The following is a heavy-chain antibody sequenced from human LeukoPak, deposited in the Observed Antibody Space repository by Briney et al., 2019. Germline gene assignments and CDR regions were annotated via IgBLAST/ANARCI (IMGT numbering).Heavy chain of an antibody. V-gene: IGHV3-23*01. J-gene: IGHJ4*02. Sequence: GGSLRLSCAAPGFTFSNYAMSWVRQAPGKELEWVSGISGTGANKFYADSVKGRFTISRDNSKKTLHLQMNSLRAEDTALYYCAKFYSGWYSEKYYFDSWGQGTLVTVSS. CDR3: AKFYSGWYSEKYYFDS. CDR1: GFTFSNYA. D-gene: IGHD6-19*01. CDR2: ISGTGANK.